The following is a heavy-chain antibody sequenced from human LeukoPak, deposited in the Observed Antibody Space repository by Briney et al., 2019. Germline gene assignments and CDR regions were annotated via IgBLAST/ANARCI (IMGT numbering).Heavy chain of an antibody. V-gene: IGHV3-23*01. Sequence: GGSLRLSCAASGFTFSIYALSWVRQAPGRGLEWVSGISGGDGSTYYADSVKGRFTISRDNSKNTLFLQMNSLRAEDTAIYYWATTSRYFSSASCSYWGQGTLVTVSS. J-gene: IGHJ4*02. D-gene: IGHD2-2*01. CDR3: ATTSRYFSSASCSY. CDR2: ISGGDGST. CDR1: GFTFSIYA.